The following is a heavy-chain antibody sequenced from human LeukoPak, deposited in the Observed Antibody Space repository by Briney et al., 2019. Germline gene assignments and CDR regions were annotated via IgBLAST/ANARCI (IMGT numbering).Heavy chain of an antibody. CDR1: GFTFNSYW. CDR2: IYSGGST. CDR3: ARDIGPYYGSGRNDY. V-gene: IGHV3-53*01. J-gene: IGHJ4*02. D-gene: IGHD3-10*01. Sequence: GGSLRLSCAASGFTFNSYWMSWVRQAPGKGLEWVSVIYSGGSTYYADSVKGRFTISRDNSKNTLYLQMNSLRAEDTAVYYCARDIGPYYGSGRNDYWGQGTLVTVSS.